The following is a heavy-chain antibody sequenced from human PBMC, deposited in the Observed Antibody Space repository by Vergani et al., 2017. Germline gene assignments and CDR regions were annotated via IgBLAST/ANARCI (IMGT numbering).Heavy chain of an antibody. CDR1: GYTFTSYY. CDR3: ARDSRYCSSTSCYVGRDWFDP. CDR2: INPSGGST. J-gene: IGHJ5*02. D-gene: IGHD2-2*01. V-gene: IGHV1-46*01. Sequence: QVQLVQSGAEVKKPGASVKVSCKESGYTFTSYYMHWVRQAPGQGLEWMGIINPSGGSTSYAQKFQGRVTMTRDTSTSTVYMELSSLRSEDTAVYYCARDSRYCSSTSCYVGRDWFDPWGQGTLVTVSS.